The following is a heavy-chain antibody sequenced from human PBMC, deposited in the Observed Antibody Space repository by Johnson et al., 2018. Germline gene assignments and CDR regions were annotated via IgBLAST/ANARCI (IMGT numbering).Heavy chain of an antibody. V-gene: IGHV3-33*08. CDR2: IGYDGGNK. D-gene: IGHD2-8*01. CDR1: GFTFSPYA. J-gene: IGHJ3*02. CDR3: FRGANRDHPHWDI. Sequence: VQLVETGGGVVEPGRSLRLSCAASGFTFSPYAMFWVRQAPGKGPEWVAVIGYDGGNKYYADAGKGRFTISRDDSTNSLYLKMNSLKTEDTAMDYCFRGANRDHPHWDIWGQGTMVTVSS.